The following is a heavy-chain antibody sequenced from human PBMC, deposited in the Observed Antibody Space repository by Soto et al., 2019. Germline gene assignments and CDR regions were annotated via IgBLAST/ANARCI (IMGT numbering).Heavy chain of an antibody. D-gene: IGHD6-13*01. Sequence: PSETLSLTCAVSGGSISSSNWWSWVRQPPGKGLEWIGEIYHSGSTNYNPSLKSRVTISVDKSKNQFSLKLSSVTAADTAVYYCALGRYSSSWYRAYWGQGTLVTVSS. V-gene: IGHV4-4*02. CDR1: GGSISSSNW. CDR2: IYHSGST. J-gene: IGHJ4*02. CDR3: ALGRYSSSWYRAY.